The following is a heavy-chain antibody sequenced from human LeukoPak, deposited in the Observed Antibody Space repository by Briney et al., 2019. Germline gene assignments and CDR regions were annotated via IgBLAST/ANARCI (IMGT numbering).Heavy chain of an antibody. D-gene: IGHD3-22*01. Sequence: SETLSLTFKVSGYSISSGYYWGWIRQPPGKGLEWIGSIHHSGITNYNPSLKSRVTISVDTSKNQFSLKLSSVTAADTAVYYCARGYYDSTPRGVDNAFDIWGQGTMVTVSS. CDR1: GYSISSGYY. CDR2: IHHSGIT. J-gene: IGHJ3*02. V-gene: IGHV4-38-2*02. CDR3: ARGYYDSTPRGVDNAFDI.